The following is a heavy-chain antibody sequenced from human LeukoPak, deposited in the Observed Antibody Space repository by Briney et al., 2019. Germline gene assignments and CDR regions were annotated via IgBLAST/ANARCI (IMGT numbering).Heavy chain of an antibody. D-gene: IGHD5-24*01. CDR1: GYSVTINYY. Sequence: PSETLSLTCTVSGYSVTINYYWGWIRQPPGKGLEWIGSIYHSGTTYYTPSLESRLALSLGTSKNQFSLKLSSVTASDTAVYYCARSEGMATITYFDYWGQGTLVTVSS. CDR2: IYHSGTT. J-gene: IGHJ4*02. V-gene: IGHV4-38-2*02. CDR3: ARSEGMATITYFDY.